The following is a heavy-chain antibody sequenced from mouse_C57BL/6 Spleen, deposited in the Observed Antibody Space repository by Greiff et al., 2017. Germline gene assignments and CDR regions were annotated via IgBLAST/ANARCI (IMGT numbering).Heavy chain of an antibody. D-gene: IGHD2-5*01. CDR1: GFTFSDYY. V-gene: IGHV5-16*01. Sequence: EVKLVESEGGLVQPGSSMKLSCTASGFTFSDYYMAWVRQVPEKGLEWVANINYDGSSTYYLDSLKSRFIISRDNAKNILYLQMSSLKSEDTATYYCARDGDYSNYLDYWGQGTTLTVSS. CDR2: INYDGSST. CDR3: ARDGDYSNYLDY. J-gene: IGHJ2*01.